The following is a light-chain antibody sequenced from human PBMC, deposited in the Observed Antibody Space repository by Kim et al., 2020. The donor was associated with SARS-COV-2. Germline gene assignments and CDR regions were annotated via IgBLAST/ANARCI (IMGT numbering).Light chain of an antibody. J-gene: IGLJ3*02. CDR3: AAWDDRLNGVV. CDR2: NNN. Sequence: GQRVTISCSGSSSNIGSNIVNWYQQLPGTAPKLLIYNNNLRPSGVPARFSGSKSVTSASLAISGLQSEDEADYYCAAWDDRLNGVVFGGGTQLTVL. V-gene: IGLV1-44*01. CDR1: SSNIGSNI.